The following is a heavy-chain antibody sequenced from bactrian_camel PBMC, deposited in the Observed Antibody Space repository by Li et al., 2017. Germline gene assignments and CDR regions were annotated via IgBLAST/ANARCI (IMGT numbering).Heavy chain of an antibody. CDR1: GFTVSANY. Sequence: HVQLVESGGGLVQPGGSLRLSCAAPGFTVSANYMSWVRQAPGKGLEWVSSTYRDGSYTYYADSVKGRLTISRDNAKNTMYLQMNSLKSEDTARYYCATDRGGVGGFGYWGQGTQVTVS. CDR3: ATDRGGVGGFGY. V-gene: IGHV3-2*01. J-gene: IGHJ6*01. CDR2: TYRDGSYT. D-gene: IGHD5*01.